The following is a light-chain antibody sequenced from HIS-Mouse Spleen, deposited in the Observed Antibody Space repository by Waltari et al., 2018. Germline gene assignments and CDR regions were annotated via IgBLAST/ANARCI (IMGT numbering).Light chain of an antibody. CDR2: RNN. Sequence: QSVLTQPPSASGTPGQRATISCSGSSSNIGSNSVYWYQQLPGTAPKLLIYRNNQRPSGVPDRFSGSKSGTSASLAISGLRSEDEADYYCAAWDDSLSGPVFGGGTKLTVL. J-gene: IGLJ2*01. CDR3: AAWDDSLSGPV. CDR1: SSNIGSNS. V-gene: IGLV1-47*01.